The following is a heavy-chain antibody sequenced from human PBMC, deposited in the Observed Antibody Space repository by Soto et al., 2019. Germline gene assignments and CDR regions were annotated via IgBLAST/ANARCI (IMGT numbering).Heavy chain of an antibody. Sequence: SETLSLTCTVSGGSISSYYWSWIRQPPGKGLEWIGYIYYSGSTNYNPSLKSRVTISVDTSKNQFSLKLSSVTAADTAVYYCARAPPGKTITFFDYWGQGTLVTVSS. V-gene: IGHV4-59*01. CDR1: GGSISSYY. CDR2: IYYSGST. CDR3: ARAPPGKTITFFDY. D-gene: IGHD6-13*01. J-gene: IGHJ4*02.